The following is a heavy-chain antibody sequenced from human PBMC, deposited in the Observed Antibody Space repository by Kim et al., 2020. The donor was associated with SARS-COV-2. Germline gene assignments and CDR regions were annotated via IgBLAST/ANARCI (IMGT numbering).Heavy chain of an antibody. D-gene: IGHD6-13*01. V-gene: IGHV3-11*03. CDR3: ARRGAGYSSSWSWFDP. Sequence: SVKGRFTIFRDNAKNSLYLQMNSLRAEDTAVYYCARRGAGYSSSWSWFDPWGQGTLVTVSS. J-gene: IGHJ5*02.